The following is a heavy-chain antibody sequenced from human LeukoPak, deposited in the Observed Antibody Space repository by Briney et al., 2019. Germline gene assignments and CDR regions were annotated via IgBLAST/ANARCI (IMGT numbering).Heavy chain of an antibody. CDR2: IYYSGST. D-gene: IGHD4-23*01. Sequence: SETLSLTCTVSGGSISSSNYYWGWIRQHPGKGLEWIGYIYYSGSTYYNPSLKSRVTISVDTSKNQFSLKLSSVTAADTAVYYCARSDRFLRGYYFDYWGQGTLVTVSS. J-gene: IGHJ4*02. CDR3: ARSDRFLRGYYFDY. CDR1: GGSISSSNYY. V-gene: IGHV4-31*03.